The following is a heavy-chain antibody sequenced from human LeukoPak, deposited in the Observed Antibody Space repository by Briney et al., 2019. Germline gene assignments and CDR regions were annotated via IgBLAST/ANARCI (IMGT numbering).Heavy chain of an antibody. D-gene: IGHD3-22*01. J-gene: IGHJ4*02. CDR2: IYYSGST. CDR1: GGSISSYY. Sequence: NSSETLSLTCTVSGGSISSYYWSWIRQPPGKGLEWMGYIYYSGSTNYNPSLKSRFTISVVMAKNQCSLKLTSVTAADTAVYCCARELAGDSSGYYYGGGPIDYWGQGTLVTVSS. V-gene: IGHV4-59*01. CDR3: ARELAGDSSGYYYGGGPIDY.